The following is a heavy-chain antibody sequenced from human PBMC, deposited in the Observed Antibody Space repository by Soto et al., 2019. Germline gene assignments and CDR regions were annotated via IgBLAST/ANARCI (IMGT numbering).Heavy chain of an antibody. D-gene: IGHD2-2*01. CDR2: ISWDGGST. J-gene: IGHJ6*02. Sequence: PGGSLRLSCAASGFTFDDYTMHWVRQAPGKGLEWVSLISWDGGSTYYADSVKGRFTISRDNSKNSLYLQMNSLRTEDTAMYYCARDSGDCSSTSCPQPNGMDVWGQGTTVTVSS. CDR1: GFTFDDYT. V-gene: IGHV3-43*01. CDR3: ARDSGDCSSTSCPQPNGMDV.